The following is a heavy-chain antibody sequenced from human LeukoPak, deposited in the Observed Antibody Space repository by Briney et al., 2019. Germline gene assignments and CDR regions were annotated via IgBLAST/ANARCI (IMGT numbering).Heavy chain of an antibody. D-gene: IGHD4-17*01. CDR1: SDTFSVYG. V-gene: IGHV1-18*01. J-gene: IGHJ4*02. CDR3: ARDVTSSVTHSMGRIFEY. CDR2: IGGYSGDT. Sequence: ASVKVSCKTSSDTFSVYGMSWVRHAPGQGLEWMGWIGGYSGDTDYAKKFQGRLTLTRETSTSTVYMELRSLTSDDTAVCYCARDVTSSVTHSMGRIFEYWGQGSLVTVSS.